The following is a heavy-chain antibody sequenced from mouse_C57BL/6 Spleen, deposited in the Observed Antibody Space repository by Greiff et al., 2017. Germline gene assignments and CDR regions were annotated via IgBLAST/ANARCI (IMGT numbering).Heavy chain of an antibody. CDR1: GYTFTSYW. V-gene: IGHV1-52*01. Sequence: QVQLQQPGAELVRPGSSVKLSCKASGYTFTSYWMHWVKQRPIQGLEWIGNIDPSDSETHYNQKFKDKATLTVDKSSSTAYMQISSLTSEDSAVYYCARSELPYDGYSPYAVDDWGQGTSVTVSS. CDR3: ARSELPYDGYSPYAVDD. D-gene: IGHD2-3*01. CDR2: IDPSDSET. J-gene: IGHJ4*01.